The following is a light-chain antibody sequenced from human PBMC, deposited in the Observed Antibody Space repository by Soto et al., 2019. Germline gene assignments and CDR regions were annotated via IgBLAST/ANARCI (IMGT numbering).Light chain of an antibody. J-gene: IGLJ1*01. CDR2: DVS. CDR3: CSYAGSYTYV. V-gene: IGLV2-11*01. CDR1: SSDVGGYNY. Sequence: QSALTQPRSVSGSPGQSVTISCTGTSSDVGGYNYVSWYQQHPGKAPKLMIYDVSKRPSGVPDRFSGSKXGNTASLTISGLQAEYEADYYCCSYAGSYTYVFGTGTKLTVL.